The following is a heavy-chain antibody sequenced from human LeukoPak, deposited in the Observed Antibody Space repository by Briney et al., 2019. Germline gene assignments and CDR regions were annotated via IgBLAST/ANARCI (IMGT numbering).Heavy chain of an antibody. D-gene: IGHD2-21*02. CDR2: INHSGST. CDR1: GGSFSGYY. J-gene: IGHJ4*02. V-gene: IGHV4-34*01. CDR3: ARGGVYCGGDCCSGLSY. Sequence: PSETLSLTCAVYGGSFSGYYWSWIRQPPGKGLEWIGEINHSGSTNYNPSLKSRVTISVDTSKNQFSLKLSSVTAADTAVYYCARGGVYCGGDCCSGLSYWGQGTLVTVSS.